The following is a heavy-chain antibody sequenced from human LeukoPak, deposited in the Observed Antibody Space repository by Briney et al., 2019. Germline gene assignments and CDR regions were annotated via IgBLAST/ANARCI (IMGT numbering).Heavy chain of an antibody. CDR3: ARDWDPITGTTRWFDP. CDR1: ADTFTRYY. J-gene: IGHJ5*02. V-gene: IGHV1-2*02. D-gene: IGHD1-7*01. Sequence: ASVKVSYKSSADTFTRYYLHCLRQAPRQSLASLTSINTASGVANYAQKFEGRVTLTRDKSITTVYMELSSLRSDDTALYYCARDWDPITGTTRWFDPWGQGTLVTVSS. CDR2: INTASGVA.